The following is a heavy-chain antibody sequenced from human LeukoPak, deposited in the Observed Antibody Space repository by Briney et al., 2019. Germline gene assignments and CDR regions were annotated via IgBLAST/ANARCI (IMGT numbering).Heavy chain of an antibody. D-gene: IGHD5-24*01. J-gene: IGHJ3*02. Sequence: GESLKISCKDSGYSFPSYWIAWVRQMPGKGLEWVGVIYLGDSDTRYSTSFQGQVTITDDKSISSAYLQWRSLKASDTDIYYCARLRGVEMGRIRGPFDIWGQGTMVTVSS. CDR2: IYLGDSDT. CDR1: GYSFPSYW. CDR3: ARLRGVEMGRIRGPFDI. V-gene: IGHV5-51*01.